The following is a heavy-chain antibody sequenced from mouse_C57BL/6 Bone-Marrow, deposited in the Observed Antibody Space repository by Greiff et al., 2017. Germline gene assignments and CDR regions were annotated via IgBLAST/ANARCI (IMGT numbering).Heavy chain of an antibody. D-gene: IGHD2-5*01. V-gene: IGHV5-6*01. CDR2: ISSGGSYN. Sequence: EVQGVESGGDLVKPGGSLKLSCAASGFTFSSYGMSWVRQTPDKRLEWVATISSGGSYNSYPDSVKGRFTLSRDNAKNTRYLQMSSLKSEDTAMYYCARPSYSNYVCLYFDVWGTGTTVTFSS. CDR3: ARPSYSNYVCLYFDV. J-gene: IGHJ1*03. CDR1: GFTFSSYG.